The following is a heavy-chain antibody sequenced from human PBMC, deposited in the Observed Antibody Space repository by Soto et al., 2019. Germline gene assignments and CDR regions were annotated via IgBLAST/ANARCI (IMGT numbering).Heavy chain of an antibody. J-gene: IGHJ4*02. V-gene: IGHV4-34*01. CDR2: INHSGST. CDR1: GGSFSGYY. CDR3: ARAKSTVVRDFDY. Sequence: SETLSLTCAVYGGSFSGYYWSWIRQPPGKGLEWIGEINHSGSTNYNPSLKSRVTISVDTSKNQFSLKLSSVTAADTAVYYCARAKSTVVRDFDYWGQGTLVTVSS. D-gene: IGHD2-15*01.